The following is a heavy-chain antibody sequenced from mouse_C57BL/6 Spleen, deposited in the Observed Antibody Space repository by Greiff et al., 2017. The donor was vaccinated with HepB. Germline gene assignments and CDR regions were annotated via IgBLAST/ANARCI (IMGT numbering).Heavy chain of an antibody. CDR2: IHPNSGST. D-gene: IGHD1-1*01. Sequence: QVQLKQPGAELVKPGASVKLSCKASGYTFTSYWMHWVKQRPGQGLEWIGMIHPNSGSTNYNEKFKSKATLTVDKYSSTAYMQLSSLTSEDSAVYYCARAYYYGSSYGYFDYWGQGTTLTVSS. CDR1: GYTFTSYW. J-gene: IGHJ2*01. CDR3: ARAYYYGSSYGYFDY. V-gene: IGHV1-64*01.